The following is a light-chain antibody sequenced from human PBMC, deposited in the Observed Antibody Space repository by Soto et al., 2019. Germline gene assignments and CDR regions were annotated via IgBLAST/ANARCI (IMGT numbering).Light chain of an antibody. CDR3: VLYMGVAIWV. V-gene: IGLV8-61*01. CDR1: YGSVSSSYY. CDR2: NTN. J-gene: IGLJ3*02. Sequence: QTVVTQEPSFSVSPGGTVTLTCGLNYGSVSSSYYPTWYQQTPGQPPRTLIYNTNIRTSGVPDRFSCSILGHNAALTITGAQADDESDYYCVLYMGVAIWVFGGGTKLTVL.